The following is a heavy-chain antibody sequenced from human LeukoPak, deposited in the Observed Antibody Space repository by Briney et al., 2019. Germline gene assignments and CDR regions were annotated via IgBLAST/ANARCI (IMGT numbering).Heavy chain of an antibody. V-gene: IGHV4-59*01. CDR3: AKMAIHGDYVL. CDR1: GGPISVDY. Sequence: SETLSLTCIVSGGPISVDYWNWIRQAPGKGLEWIGYIYYTGRTKYNPSLASRLTISIDTSKSQFSLRLTSVTAADTAVYYCAKMAIHGDYVLWGQGSPVTVSS. CDR2: IYYTGRT. D-gene: IGHD4-17*01. J-gene: IGHJ4*02.